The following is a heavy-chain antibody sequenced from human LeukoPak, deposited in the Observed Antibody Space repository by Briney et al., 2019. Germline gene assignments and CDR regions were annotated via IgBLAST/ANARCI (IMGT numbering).Heavy chain of an antibody. J-gene: IGHJ4*02. CDR1: GFTFSSYS. V-gene: IGHV3-21*01. CDR3: ARDGLQAYYDSSGFLDY. D-gene: IGHD3-22*01. CDR2: ISSSSSYI. Sequence: GGSLRLSCAASGFTFSSYSMNWVRQAPGKGLEWVSSISSSSSYIYYADSVKGRFTISRDNAKNSLYLQMNSLRAEDTAVYYCARDGLQAYYDSSGFLDYWGQGTLVTVSS.